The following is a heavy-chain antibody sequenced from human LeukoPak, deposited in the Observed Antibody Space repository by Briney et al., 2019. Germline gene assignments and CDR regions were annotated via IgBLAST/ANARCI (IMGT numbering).Heavy chain of an antibody. J-gene: IGHJ4*02. V-gene: IGHV4-39*01. CDR3: ARRGLRYYYDS. Sequence: SETLSLTCTVSGGSISSSSYYWGWLRHPPGKGLEWIGCIYYSGSTYYNPSLKSRVTISVDTSKNQFPLKLSSVTAADTAMYYCARRGLRYYYDSWGEGTLVTVSS. CDR2: IYYSGST. CDR1: GGSISSSSYY. D-gene: IGHD3-22*01.